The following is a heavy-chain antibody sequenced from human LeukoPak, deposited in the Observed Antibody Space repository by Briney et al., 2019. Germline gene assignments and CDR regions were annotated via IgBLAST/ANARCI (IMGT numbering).Heavy chain of an antibody. CDR1: GFTFSSYG. CDR2: IRYDGSNK. D-gene: IGHD1-26*01. CDR3: AKDKGGRIVGATTFDY. J-gene: IGHJ4*02. Sequence: GGSLRLSCAASGFTFSSYGMHLVRQAPGKGLGWVAFIRYDGSNKYYADSVKGRFTISRDNSKNTLYLQMNSLRAEDTAVYYCAKDKGGRIVGATTFDYWGQGTLVTVSS. V-gene: IGHV3-30*02.